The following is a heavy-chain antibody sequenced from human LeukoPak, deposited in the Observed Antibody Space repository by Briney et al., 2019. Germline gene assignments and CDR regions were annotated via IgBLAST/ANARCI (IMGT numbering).Heavy chain of an antibody. V-gene: IGHV3-53*01. Sequence: GGSLRLSCAASGITVSSNYMSWVRQAPGKGLEWVSVMYSGGNTYYADSVKGRFTISKDKSKNTLYLQMNSLRAEDTAVYYCARGIGSTVFFDHWGQGTLVTVSS. J-gene: IGHJ4*02. CDR3: ARGIGSTVFFDH. D-gene: IGHD4-11*01. CDR1: GITVSSNY. CDR2: MYSGGNT.